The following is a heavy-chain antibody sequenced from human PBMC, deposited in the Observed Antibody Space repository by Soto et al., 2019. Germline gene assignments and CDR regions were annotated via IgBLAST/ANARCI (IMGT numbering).Heavy chain of an antibody. Sequence: SETLSLTCTVSGGSISSYYWNWIRQPPGKGPEYIGEINYSGSTYYNPSLRSRVTISVDTSTNQFSLKLTSVTAADTAVYYCARDKITGLFDYWGQGTLVTVSS. V-gene: IGHV4-34*01. CDR1: GGSISSYY. J-gene: IGHJ4*02. CDR3: ARDKITGLFDY. CDR2: INYSGST. D-gene: IGHD2-8*02.